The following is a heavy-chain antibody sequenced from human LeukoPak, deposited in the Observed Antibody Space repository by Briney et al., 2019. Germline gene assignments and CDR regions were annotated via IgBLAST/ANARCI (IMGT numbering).Heavy chain of an antibody. CDR2: ISYDGSNK. V-gene: IGHV3-30*18. D-gene: IGHD6-13*01. J-gene: IGHJ5*02. Sequence: PGGALRLSCAASGFTFSSYGMHWVRQAPRKGLEWVAVISYDGSNKYYADSVKGRFTISRDNSKNTLYLQMNSLRAEDTAVYYCAKGPRRIAAAGTKGNWFDPWGQGTLVTVSS. CDR1: GFTFSSYG. CDR3: AKGPRRIAAAGTKGNWFDP.